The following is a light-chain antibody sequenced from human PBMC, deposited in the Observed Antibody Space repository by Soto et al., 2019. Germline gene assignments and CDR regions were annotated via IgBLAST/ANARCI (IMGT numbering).Light chain of an antibody. Sequence: SALTQPPSASGSPGKSVAISCTGTSSDIGSYKFVSWYQPQPGKAPKLIIYEVSIRPSGVPDRFSGSKSGNTASLTVSGLLSEHAADYYCSLYAGTNSVVFGGGTKLTVL. J-gene: IGLJ2*01. CDR3: SLYAGTNSVV. CDR1: SSDIGSYKF. V-gene: IGLV2-8*01. CDR2: EVS.